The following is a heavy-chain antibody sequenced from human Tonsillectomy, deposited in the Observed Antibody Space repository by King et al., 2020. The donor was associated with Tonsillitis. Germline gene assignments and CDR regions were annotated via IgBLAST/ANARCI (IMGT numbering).Heavy chain of an antibody. CDR2: IHNSGST. CDR3: ASLDGP. D-gene: IGHD5-24*01. V-gene: IGHV4-59*01. Sequence: QLQESGPGLVKPSETLSLTCTVSGGSISSYYWSWIRQPPGKGLEWIGYIHNSGSTNYNPSLKSRVTISVDTSKNQFSLKLTSVTAAYTAVYYCASLDGPWGQGTLVTVSS. CDR1: GGSISSYY. J-gene: IGHJ5*02.